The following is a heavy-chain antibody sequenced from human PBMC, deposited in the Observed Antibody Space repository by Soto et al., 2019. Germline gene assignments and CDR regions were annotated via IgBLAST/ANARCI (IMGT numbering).Heavy chain of an antibody. D-gene: IGHD5-12*01. CDR1: GYTFTSYG. J-gene: IGHJ6*03. CDR2: INPNGGVT. CDR3: GRESGGATATLDYYYFYMDV. Sequence: ASVKVSCKASGYTFTSYGISWVRQAPGQGFEWMGWINPNGGVTKYAQKFQGWVSMTRDTSIRTVYMQLSRLRSDDTAVYYCGRESGGATATLDYYYFYMDVWGTGTTVTVSS. V-gene: IGHV1-2*04.